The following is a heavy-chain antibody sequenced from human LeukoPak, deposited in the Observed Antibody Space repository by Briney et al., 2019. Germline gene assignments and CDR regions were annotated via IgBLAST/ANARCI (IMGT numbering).Heavy chain of an antibody. CDR3: ARVGSVGYDFWSGYLGMGFFDY. V-gene: IGHV1-2*02. CDR1: GYTFTGYY. Sequence: ASVKVSCKASGYTFTGYYMHWVRQAPGQGLEWMGWINPNSGGTKYAQKFQGRVTMTRDTSISTVYMELSRLRSDDTALYYCARVGSVGYDFWSGYLGMGFFDYWGQGTLVTVSS. CDR2: INPNSGGT. J-gene: IGHJ4*02. D-gene: IGHD3-3*01.